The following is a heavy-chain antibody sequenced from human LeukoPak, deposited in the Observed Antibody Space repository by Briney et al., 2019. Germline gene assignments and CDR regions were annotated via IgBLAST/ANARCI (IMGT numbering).Heavy chain of an antibody. CDR1: GFTFSSSA. J-gene: IGHJ4*02. CDR3: AKDSTISGVDYFDY. Sequence: SGGSLRLSCAASGFTFSSSAMNWVRQAPGKGLEWVSAVSGSGGSTYYADSVKGRFTISRDNSKNTLYLQMNSLRTEDTAIYYCAKDSTISGVDYFDYWGQGTLVTVSS. CDR2: VSGSGGST. D-gene: IGHD3-3*01. V-gene: IGHV3-23*01.